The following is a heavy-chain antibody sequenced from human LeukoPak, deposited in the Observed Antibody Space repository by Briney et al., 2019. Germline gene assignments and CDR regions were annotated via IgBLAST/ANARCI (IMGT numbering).Heavy chain of an antibody. D-gene: IGHD2-15*01. Sequence: GRSLRLSCAASGFTFDDYAMHWVRQAPGKGLEWVSGISWNSGSIGYADSVKGRFTISRDNAKNSLYLQMNSLRAEDTALYYCAKEDFSGSFDYWGQGTLVTVSS. J-gene: IGHJ4*02. CDR2: ISWNSGSI. CDR1: GFTFDDYA. CDR3: AKEDFSGSFDY. V-gene: IGHV3-9*01.